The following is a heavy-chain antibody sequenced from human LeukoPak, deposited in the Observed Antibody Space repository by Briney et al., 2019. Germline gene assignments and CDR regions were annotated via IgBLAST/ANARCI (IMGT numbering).Heavy chain of an antibody. CDR2: IYPGDSDT. J-gene: IGHJ4*02. D-gene: IGHD3-22*01. CDR1: GYSFTSYW. Sequence: GESLKISCKGSGYSFTSYWIGWVRQMPGKGLEWMGIIYPGDSDTRYSPSFQGQVTISADKSISTAYLQWSSLKASDTAMYYCATPEYYYDSSGYYYVGLWGQGTLVTVSS. V-gene: IGHV5-51*01. CDR3: ATPEYYYDSSGYYYVGL.